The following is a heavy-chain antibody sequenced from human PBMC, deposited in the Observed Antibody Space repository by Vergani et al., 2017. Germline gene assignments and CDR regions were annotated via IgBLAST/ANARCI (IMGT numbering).Heavy chain of an antibody. CDR2: IYAGDSDV. CDR3: AKTHDFSSLYSSYNWFDP. Sequence: EVPLVQSGAEVKKPGESLKISCQGSGYSITNYWIAWVRQRPGKGLEWIGIIYAGDSDVRYSPSFQGQVTMSVDKSLSTAYLQWSSLKASDTATYYCAKTHDFSSLYSSYNWFDPWGQGTQVTGSS. D-gene: IGHD3-3*01. V-gene: IGHV5-51*03. CDR1: GYSITNYW. J-gene: IGHJ5*02.